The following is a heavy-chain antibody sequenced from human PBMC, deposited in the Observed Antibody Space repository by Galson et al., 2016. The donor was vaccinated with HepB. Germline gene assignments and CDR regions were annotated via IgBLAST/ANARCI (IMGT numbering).Heavy chain of an antibody. Sequence: SLRLSCAASGFTFSNYCMSWVRQAPGKGLAWVANIKNDGSQKYYVDSVKGRFTISRDNGKNSLYLQMGSLRAEDTAVYYCARGDCSSSTCYVIWFDPWGQGTLVTVSS. V-gene: IGHV3-7*01. CDR1: GFTFSNYC. D-gene: IGHD2-2*01. CDR3: ARGDCSSSTCYVIWFDP. J-gene: IGHJ5*02. CDR2: IKNDGSQK.